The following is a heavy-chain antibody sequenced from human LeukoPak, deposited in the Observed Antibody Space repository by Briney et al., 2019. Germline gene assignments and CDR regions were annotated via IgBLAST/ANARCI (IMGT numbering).Heavy chain of an antibody. V-gene: IGHV3-23*01. CDR1: GFTFSSYA. CDR2: ISGGGGST. CDR3: AKDHCSGGSCYLFDY. J-gene: IGHJ4*02. Sequence: GGSLRLSCAASGFTFSSYAMSWVRQAPGKGLEWVSAISGGGGSTYYADSVKGRFTISRDNSKNTLYLQMNSLRAEDTAVYYCAKDHCSGGSCYLFDYWGQGTLVTVSS. D-gene: IGHD2-15*01.